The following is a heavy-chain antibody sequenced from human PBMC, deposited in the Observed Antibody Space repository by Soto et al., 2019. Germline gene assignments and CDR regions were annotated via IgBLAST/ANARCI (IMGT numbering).Heavy chain of an antibody. Sequence: QVQLQESGPGLVKPSQTLSLTCTVSGGSISSGGYYWSWIRQHPGKGLEWIGYIYYSGSTSYNPYLNSRVNISVDTSKNQFTLKLSAVTAAYSAVYDCARGVIHWGQGNLVTVSS. V-gene: IGHV4-31*03. CDR1: GGSISSGGYY. CDR2: IYYSGST. D-gene: IGHD4-4*01. CDR3: ARGVIH. J-gene: IGHJ4*02.